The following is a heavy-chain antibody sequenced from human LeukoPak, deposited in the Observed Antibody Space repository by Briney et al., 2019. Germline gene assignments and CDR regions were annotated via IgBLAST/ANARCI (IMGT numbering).Heavy chain of an antibody. CDR3: AKGLYYDFWSGYLAY. CDR1: GFTFSSYA. J-gene: IGHJ4*02. CDR2: ISGSGGST. D-gene: IGHD3-3*01. Sequence: PGGSLRLSCAASGFTFSSYAMSWVRQAPGQGLEWVSAISGSGGSTYYADSVKGRFTISRDNSKNTQYLQMNSLRAEDTAVYYCAKGLYYDFWSGYLAYWGQGTLVTVSS. V-gene: IGHV3-23*01.